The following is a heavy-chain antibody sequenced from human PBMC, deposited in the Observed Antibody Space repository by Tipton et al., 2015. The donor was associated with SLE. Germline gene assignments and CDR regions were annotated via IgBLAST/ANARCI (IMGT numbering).Heavy chain of an antibody. V-gene: IGHV4-4*08. Sequence: TLSLTCTVSGASINSNYWTWIRQPPGKGLEWIGYLYTSGTTYYNPSLKSRVTISVDTSKNQFSLELSSVTAADTAVYYCAGTNYDVLTGYHRVDTFDIWGQGTMVTVSS. CDR2: LYTSGTT. D-gene: IGHD3-9*01. CDR3: AGTNYDVLTGYHRVDTFDI. CDR1: GASINSNY. J-gene: IGHJ3*02.